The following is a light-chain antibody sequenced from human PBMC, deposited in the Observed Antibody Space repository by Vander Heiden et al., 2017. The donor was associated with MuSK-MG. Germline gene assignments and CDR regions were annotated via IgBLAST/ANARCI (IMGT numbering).Light chain of an antibody. Sequence: DIQMTQSPSTLSASVGDRVTITCRASQSISSWLAWYQQKPGKAPKLLIYKASSLERAVPSRFSGSGSGTEFTLTISSLQPDDFATYYCQQYNSYPYTFGQWTKLEIK. CDR3: QQYNSYPYT. CDR1: QSISSW. V-gene: IGKV1-5*03. J-gene: IGKJ2*01. CDR2: KAS.